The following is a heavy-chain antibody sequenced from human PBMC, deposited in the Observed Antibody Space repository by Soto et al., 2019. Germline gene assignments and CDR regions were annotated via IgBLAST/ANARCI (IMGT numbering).Heavy chain of an antibody. D-gene: IGHD4-4*01. Sequence: EVQLVESGGGLVQPGGSLRLSCAASGFTFSSYSMNWVRQAPGKGLEWVSYISSSSSTIYYADSVKGRFTISRDNAKNSLYLQMNRLRAEDTAVYYCARDRQSYSNYPPYLDYWGQGTLVTVSS. CDR3: ARDRQSYSNYPPYLDY. V-gene: IGHV3-48*01. CDR2: ISSSSSTI. CDR1: GFTFSSYS. J-gene: IGHJ4*02.